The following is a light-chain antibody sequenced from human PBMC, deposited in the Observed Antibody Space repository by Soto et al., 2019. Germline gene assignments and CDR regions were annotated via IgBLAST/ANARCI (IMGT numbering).Light chain of an antibody. CDR3: QQYRT. CDR2: DAS. CDR1: QIISSW. V-gene: IGKV1-5*01. J-gene: IGKJ1*01. Sequence: DIQMTQSPSTLSASVGDRVTITCRASQIISSWLAWYQQKPGKAPKLLIYDASNLETGVPSRFSGSGSGTELTLTISSLQPEDFATYYCQQYRTFGQGTKVDIK.